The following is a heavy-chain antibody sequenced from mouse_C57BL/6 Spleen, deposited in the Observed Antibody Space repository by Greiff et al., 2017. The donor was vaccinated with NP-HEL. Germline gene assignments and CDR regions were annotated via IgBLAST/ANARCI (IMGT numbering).Heavy chain of an antibody. CDR3: ARTSVYYGSSGYFDY. CDR2: INPYNGGT. CDR1: GYTFTDYY. Sequence: EVQLQQSGPVLVKPGASVKMSCKASGYTFTDYYMNWVKQSHGKSLEWIGVINPYNGGTSYNQKFKGKATLTVDKSSSTAYMELNSLTSEDSAVYYCARTSVYYGSSGYFDYWGQGTTLTVSS. D-gene: IGHD1-1*01. J-gene: IGHJ2*01. V-gene: IGHV1-19*01.